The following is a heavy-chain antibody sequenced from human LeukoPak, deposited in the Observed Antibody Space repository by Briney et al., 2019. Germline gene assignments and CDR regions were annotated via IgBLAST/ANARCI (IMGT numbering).Heavy chain of an antibody. CDR1: GYSFTSND. D-gene: IGHD2-15*01. Sequence: GASVKVSCKASGYSFTSNDISWVRQAPGQGLEWMGRINPNSGGTNYAQKFQGRVTMTRDTSISTAYMELSRLRSDDTAVYYCAREVVVAASDAFDIWGQGTMVTVSS. CDR3: AREVVVAASDAFDI. J-gene: IGHJ3*02. CDR2: INPNSGGT. V-gene: IGHV1-2*06.